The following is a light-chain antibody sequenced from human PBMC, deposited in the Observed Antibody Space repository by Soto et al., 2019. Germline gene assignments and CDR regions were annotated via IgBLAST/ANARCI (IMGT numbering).Light chain of an antibody. CDR1: SGHSSYI. V-gene: IGLV4-60*03. CDR3: ETWDSNPHGV. Sequence: QSVLTQSSSASASLGSSVKLTCTLSSGHSSYIIAWHQQQPGKAPRYLMKLEGSGSYNKGSGVPDRFSGSSSGADRYLTISNLLSEDEADYYCETWDSNPHGVFGGGTQLTVL. CDR2: LEGSGSY. J-gene: IGLJ2*01.